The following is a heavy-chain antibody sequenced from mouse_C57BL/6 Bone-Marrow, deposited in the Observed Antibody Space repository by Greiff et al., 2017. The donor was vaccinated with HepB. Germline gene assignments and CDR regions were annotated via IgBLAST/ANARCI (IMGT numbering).Heavy chain of an antibody. CDR1: GYTFTSYW. Sequence: VQLQQSGAELVRPGTSVKLSCKASGYTFTSYWMHWVKQRPGQGLEWIGVIDPSDSYTNYNQKFKGKATLTVDTSSSTAYMQLSSLTSEDSAVYYCARIYYGSSYVDYFDYWGQGTTLTVSS. CDR3: ARIYYGSSYVDYFDY. J-gene: IGHJ2*01. V-gene: IGHV1-59*01. D-gene: IGHD1-1*01. CDR2: IDPSDSYT.